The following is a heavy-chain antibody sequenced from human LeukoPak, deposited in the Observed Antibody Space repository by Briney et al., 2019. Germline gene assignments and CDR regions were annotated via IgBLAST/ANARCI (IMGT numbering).Heavy chain of an antibody. CDR1: GFTFSNAW. D-gene: IGHD2-21*02. CDR3: TTGVVVTAIQDY. Sequence: GGSLRLSCAASGFTFSNAWMTWVRQAPGKGLEWVGRIKSKTDGGRTDYAAPVKGRFTISRDDSKNMLYLQMNSLKTEDTAVYYCTTGVVVTAIQDYWGQGTLVTVSS. CDR2: IKSKTDGGRT. J-gene: IGHJ4*02. V-gene: IGHV3-15*01.